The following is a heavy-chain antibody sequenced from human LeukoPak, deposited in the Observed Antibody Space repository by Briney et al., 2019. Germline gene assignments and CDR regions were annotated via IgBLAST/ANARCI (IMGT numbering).Heavy chain of an antibody. J-gene: IGHJ4*02. CDR3: ARGSSWYSTNRRSLDY. D-gene: IGHD6-13*01. CDR1: GGSISSSSYY. CDR2: IYYSGST. V-gene: IGHV4-39*01. Sequence: SETLSLTCTVSGGSISSSSYYWGWIRQPPGKGLEWIGSIYYSGSTYYNPSLKSRVTISVDTSKNQFSLKLSSVTAADTAVYYCARGSSWYSTNRRSLDYWGQGTLVTVSS.